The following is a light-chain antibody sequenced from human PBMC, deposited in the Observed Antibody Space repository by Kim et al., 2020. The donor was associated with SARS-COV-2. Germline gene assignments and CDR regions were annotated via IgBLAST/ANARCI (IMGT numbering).Light chain of an antibody. V-gene: IGLV2-14*03. CDR1: ISDVGGYDY. CDR3: SSYASSTSYV. J-gene: IGLJ1*01. CDR2: HVI. Sequence: GQSITISCTGTISDVGGYDYVSWYQQHPGKAPILIIYHVINRPSGVSNRFSGSKSGNTASLTISGLQAEDEADYYCSSYASSTSYVFGTGTKVTVL.